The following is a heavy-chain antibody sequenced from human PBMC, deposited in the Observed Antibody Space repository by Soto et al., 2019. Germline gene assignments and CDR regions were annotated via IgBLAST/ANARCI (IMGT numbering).Heavy chain of an antibody. CDR1: GFTFSSYG. Sequence: GGSLRLSCAASGFTFSSYGVHWVRQAPGKGLEWVAFISYDGSNKYYADSVKGRFTISRDNSKNTLYLQMNSLRAEDTAVYYCAKFPGSTVGTGDAFDIWGQGTMGTVSS. J-gene: IGHJ3*02. V-gene: IGHV3-30*18. CDR3: AKFPGSTVGTGDAFDI. CDR2: ISYDGSNK. D-gene: IGHD4-17*01.